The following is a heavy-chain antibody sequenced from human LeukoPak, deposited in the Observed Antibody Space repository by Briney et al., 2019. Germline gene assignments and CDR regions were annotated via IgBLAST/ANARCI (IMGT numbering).Heavy chain of an antibody. CDR1: GFTFSSHW. D-gene: IGHD5-12*01. V-gene: IGHV3-7*01. CDR2: IKEDESEI. CDR3: ARHSGTALEY. Sequence: GGSLRLSCAASGFTFSSHWMSWVRQAPGKGLEWVASIKEDESEINHADSVKGRLSISRDNAKNSLYLQMSSLRAEDTAVYYCARHSGTALEYRGQGTLVTVSP. J-gene: IGHJ4*02.